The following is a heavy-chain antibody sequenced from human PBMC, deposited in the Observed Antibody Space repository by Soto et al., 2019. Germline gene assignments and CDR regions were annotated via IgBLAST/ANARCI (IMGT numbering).Heavy chain of an antibody. CDR1: GFTFNIYA. V-gene: IGHV3-23*01. CDR2: IGSTGTTT. J-gene: IGHJ3*01. Sequence: QLLGSGGGLVQPGGSLRLSCEASGFTFNIYAMTWVRQAPGKGLEWVSNIGSTGTTTYYADSVKGRFAISRDNSKSTLYLQMNSLRAEDTAVYYCATVARYDDFEVWGQGTMVTVSS. D-gene: IGHD3-9*01. CDR3: ATVARYDDFEV.